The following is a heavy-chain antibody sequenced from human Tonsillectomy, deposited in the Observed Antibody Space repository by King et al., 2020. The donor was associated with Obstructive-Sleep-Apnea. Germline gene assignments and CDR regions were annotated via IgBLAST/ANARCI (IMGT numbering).Heavy chain of an antibody. D-gene: IGHD3-3*01. CDR3: AKDRDSDFWSGYSDY. Sequence: VQLVESGGGLVQPGGYLRLSCAASGVTFSSYAMNWVRQAPGKGLEWVSAISGSGGGTYYADSVKGRFTISRDNSTNTLYLQMNSLRAEDTAVYYCAKDRDSDFWSGYSDYWGQGTLVTVSS. CDR1: GVTFSSYA. V-gene: IGHV3-23*04. CDR2: ISGSGGGT. J-gene: IGHJ4*02.